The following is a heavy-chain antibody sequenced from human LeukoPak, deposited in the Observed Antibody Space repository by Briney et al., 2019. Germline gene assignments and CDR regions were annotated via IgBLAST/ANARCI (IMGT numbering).Heavy chain of an antibody. Sequence: GGSLRLSCAASGFTFSDYYMSWIRQAPGKGLEWVSYISSSGSTIYYADSVKGRFTISRDNAKNSLYLQMNSLRAEDTAVYFCTRDREHGTQDSWGQGPLVTVS. CDR3: TRDREHGTQDS. V-gene: IGHV3-11*01. J-gene: IGHJ4*02. D-gene: IGHD1-26*01. CDR1: GFTFSDYY. CDR2: ISSSGSTI.